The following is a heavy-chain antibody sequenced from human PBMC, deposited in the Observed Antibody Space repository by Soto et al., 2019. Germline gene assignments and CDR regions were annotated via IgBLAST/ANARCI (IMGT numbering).Heavy chain of an antibody. D-gene: IGHD2-21*02. Sequence: SVKVSCKASGGTFSSYAISWVRQAPGQGLEWMGGIIPIFGTTSYAQKFQGRVTITADESTSTAYMELSSLRSEDTAVYYCARDNHNPAYCGGDCLEYFQHWGQGTLVTVSS. CDR3: ARDNHNPAYCGGDCLEYFQH. CDR2: IIPIFGTT. V-gene: IGHV1-69*13. J-gene: IGHJ1*01. CDR1: GGTFSSYA.